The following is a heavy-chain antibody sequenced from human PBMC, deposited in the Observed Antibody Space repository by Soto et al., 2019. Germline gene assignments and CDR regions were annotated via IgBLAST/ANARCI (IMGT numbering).Heavy chain of an antibody. J-gene: IGHJ4*02. CDR1: GFTFSYNS. Sequence: EVQLVESGGGLVQPGGSLRLSCAASGFTFSYNSMNWVRRAPGKGLEWVSYINSGSSSIYYADSVKGRFTISRDNAKNSLYLQMNSLRDEDTAVYFCARGRAGYGGNLDYWGQGTLVTVSS. CDR2: INSGSSSI. D-gene: IGHD5-12*01. V-gene: IGHV3-48*02. CDR3: ARGRAGYGGNLDY.